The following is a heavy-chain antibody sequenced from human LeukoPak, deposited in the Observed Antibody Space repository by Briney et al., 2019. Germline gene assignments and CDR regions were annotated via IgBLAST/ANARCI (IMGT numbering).Heavy chain of an antibody. D-gene: IGHD1-26*01. V-gene: IGHV3-33*01. CDR3: ARAGGFRRELHLDY. J-gene: IGHJ4*02. CDR1: GFTFSSYG. Sequence: GRSLRLSCAASGFTFSSYGMHWVRQAPGKGLEWVAVIWDDGSNKYYADSVKGRFTISRDNSKNTLYLQMNSLRAEDTAVYYCARAGGFRRELHLDYWGQGTLVTVSS. CDR2: IWDDGSNK.